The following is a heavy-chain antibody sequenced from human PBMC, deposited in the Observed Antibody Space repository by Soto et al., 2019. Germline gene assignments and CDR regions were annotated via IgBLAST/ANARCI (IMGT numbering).Heavy chain of an antibody. V-gene: IGHV3-33*01. CDR3: AAATTWNFHFPY. CDR1: GFTVSRHG. CDR2: IWYDGSNR. J-gene: IGHJ4*02. Sequence: QVQMVESGGGVVQPGGSLRLSCAASGFTVSRHGMHWVRQAPGKGLEWVAVIWYDGSNRYYADSEKGRFTISKDNSKNTLYLEMNTLRPEDTAIYYCAAATTWNFHFPYWGQGTQVTVSS. D-gene: IGHD1-7*01.